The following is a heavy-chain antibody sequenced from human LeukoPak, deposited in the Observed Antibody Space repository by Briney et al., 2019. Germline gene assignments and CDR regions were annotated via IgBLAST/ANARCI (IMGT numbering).Heavy chain of an antibody. Sequence: PGRSLRLSCAASGFTFSHYGIHWVRQAPGKGLEWVALISYDGSNEYYADSVKGRFTISRDDSKNTVYLQMNSLRVEDTAVYYCSIFEMWGQGTMVTVSS. V-gene: IGHV3-30*03. CDR1: GFTFSHYG. CDR2: ISYDGSNE. J-gene: IGHJ3*02. CDR3: SIFEM.